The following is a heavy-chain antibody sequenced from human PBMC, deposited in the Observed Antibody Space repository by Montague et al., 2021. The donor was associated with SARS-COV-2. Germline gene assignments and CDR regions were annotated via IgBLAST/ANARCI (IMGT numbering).Heavy chain of an antibody. D-gene: IGHD2-2*01. Sequence: SETLSLTCAVYGGSFSGYYWSWIRQPPGKGLEWIGEINHSGSTNYNPSLKSRVTISVDTSKNQFSLKLSSVTAADTAVYYCARARQDVVVPTLGIGAYYYYYYMDVWGRGILVTVSS. CDR2: INHSGST. V-gene: IGHV4-34*01. J-gene: IGHJ6*03. CDR1: GGSFSGYY. CDR3: ARARQDVVVPTLGIGAYYYYYYMDV.